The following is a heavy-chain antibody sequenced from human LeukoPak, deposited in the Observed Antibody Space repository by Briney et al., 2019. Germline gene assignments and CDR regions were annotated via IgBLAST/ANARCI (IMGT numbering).Heavy chain of an antibody. CDR3: ARQPLAVAGTNWFDP. Sequence: PSETLSLTCTVSGGSISSSSYYWGWIRQPPGKGLEWIGSIYYSGSTYYNPSLKSRVTISVDTSKNQFSLKLSSVTAADTAVYYCARQPLAVAGTNWFDPWGQGTLVTVSS. J-gene: IGHJ5*02. D-gene: IGHD6-19*01. CDR1: GGSISSSSYY. V-gene: IGHV4-39*01. CDR2: IYYSGST.